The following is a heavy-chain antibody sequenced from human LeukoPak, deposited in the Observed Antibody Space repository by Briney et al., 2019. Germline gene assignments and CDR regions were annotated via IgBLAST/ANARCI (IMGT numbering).Heavy chain of an antibody. D-gene: IGHD6-19*01. J-gene: IGHJ6*02. V-gene: IGHV3-74*01. CDR3: ATKQWLAPPPDS. CDR1: GFTFSKYW. Sequence: GGSLRLSCAASGFTFSKYWMLWVRQAPGKGLESVSRINTDGTVTTYAASVKGRLTVSRDNADNTMFLQMNSVRDEDTAVCYCATKQWLAPPPDSWGQGPTVTGYS. CDR2: INTDGTVT.